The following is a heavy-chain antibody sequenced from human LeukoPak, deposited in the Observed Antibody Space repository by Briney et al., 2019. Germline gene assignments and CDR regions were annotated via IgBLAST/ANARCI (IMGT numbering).Heavy chain of an antibody. CDR3: ARDNRLPYYGDYVANNIMGLNWYFDL. V-gene: IGHV3-7*01. J-gene: IGHJ2*01. Sequence: GGSLRLSCAASGFSVRSNYMYWVRQAPGKGLEWVANIKQDGSEKYYVDSVKGRFTISRDNAKNSLYLQMNSLRAEDTAVYYCARDNRLPYYGDYVANNIMGLNWYFDLWGRGTLVTVSS. CDR1: GFSVRSNY. D-gene: IGHD4-17*01. CDR2: IKQDGSEK.